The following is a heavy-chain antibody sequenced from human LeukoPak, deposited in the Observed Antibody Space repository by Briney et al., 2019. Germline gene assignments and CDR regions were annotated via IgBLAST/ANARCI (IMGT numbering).Heavy chain of an antibody. CDR3: ARDQGGGNCDF. V-gene: IGHV1-18*01. Sequence: ASVKVSCKASGYTFATYGFSWVRQAPVQGLEWMGWISAYNGHRTYAQNFQGRVSMTTDSSTSTAYMELRSLRPDDTAVYYCARDQGGGNCDFWGQGSLVTVSS. CDR2: ISAYNGHR. J-gene: IGHJ4*02. D-gene: IGHD2-21*01. CDR1: GYTFATYG.